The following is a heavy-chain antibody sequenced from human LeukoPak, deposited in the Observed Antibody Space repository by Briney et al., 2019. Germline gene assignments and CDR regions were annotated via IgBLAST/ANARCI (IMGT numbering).Heavy chain of an antibody. D-gene: IGHD4-23*01. V-gene: IGHV1-69*13. CDR1: GGTFSSYA. Sequence: SSVKVSCKASGGTFSSYAISWVRQAPGQGLEWMGGIIPIFGTANYAQKFQGRVTITADESTSTAYMELSSLRSEDTAVYYCARGPEGAVRWYDYYYYMDVWGKGTTVTVSS. J-gene: IGHJ6*03. CDR2: IIPIFGTA. CDR3: ARGPEGAVRWYDYYYYMDV.